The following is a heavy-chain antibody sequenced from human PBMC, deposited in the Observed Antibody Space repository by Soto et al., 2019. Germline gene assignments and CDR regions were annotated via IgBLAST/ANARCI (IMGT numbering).Heavy chain of an antibody. CDR3: AREDGYNPAFDI. Sequence: PGGPLRLSCAASGFTFSSYSMNWVRQAPGKGLEWVSSISSSSSYIYYADSVKGRFTISRGNAKNSLYLQMNSLRAEDTAVYYCAREDGYNPAFDIWGQGTMVTVSS. CDR1: GFTFSSYS. V-gene: IGHV3-21*04. J-gene: IGHJ3*02. D-gene: IGHD5-12*01. CDR2: ISSSSSYI.